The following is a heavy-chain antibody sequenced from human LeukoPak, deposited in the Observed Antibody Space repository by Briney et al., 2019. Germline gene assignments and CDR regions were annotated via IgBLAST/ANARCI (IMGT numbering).Heavy chain of an antibody. CDR1: GGTFSSYA. V-gene: IGHV1-2*02. J-gene: IGHJ5*02. CDR2: INPNSGGT. D-gene: IGHD3-10*01. Sequence: GASVKVSCKASGGTFSSYAISWVRQAPGQGLEWMGWINPNSGGTNYAQKFQGRVTMTRDTSISTAYMELSRLRSDDTAVYYCARDLSRGFGENWFDPWGQGTLVTVSS. CDR3: ARDLSRGFGENWFDP.